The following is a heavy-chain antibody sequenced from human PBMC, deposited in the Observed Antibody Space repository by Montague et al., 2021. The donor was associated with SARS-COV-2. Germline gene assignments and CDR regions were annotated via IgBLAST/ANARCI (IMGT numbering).Heavy chain of an antibody. V-gene: IGHV3-33*01. CDR1: GFTFSSYG. D-gene: IGHD3-22*01. CDR3: ARDAPYYDSSGYLFYYGMGV. CDR2: IWYDGSNK. Sequence: SLRLSCAASGFTFSSYGMHWVRQAPGKGLEWVAVIWYDGSNKYYADSVKGRFTISRDNSKKTLYMQMNSLRAEDTAVYYCARDAPYYDSSGYLFYYGMGVWGQGTTVTVSS. J-gene: IGHJ6*02.